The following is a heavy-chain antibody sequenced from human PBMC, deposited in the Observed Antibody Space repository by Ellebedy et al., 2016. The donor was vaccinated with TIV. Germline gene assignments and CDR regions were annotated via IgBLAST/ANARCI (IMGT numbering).Heavy chain of an antibody. CDR3: AAGYYDGSGSYLKPDAFDI. CDR1: GGSISSGDYY. D-gene: IGHD3-10*01. V-gene: IGHV4-31*01. J-gene: IGHJ3*02. CDR2: IYDSGST. Sequence: LRLSCTVSGGSISSGDYYWSWIRQHPGKGLEWLGFIYDSGSTYYNPSLKSLLTISVDTSKNPFSLKLSSVTAADTALYYCAAGYYDGSGSYLKPDAFDIWGQGTMVTVSS.